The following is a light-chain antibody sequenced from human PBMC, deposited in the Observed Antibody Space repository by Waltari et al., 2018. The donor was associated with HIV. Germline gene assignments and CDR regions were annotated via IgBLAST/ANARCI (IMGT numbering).Light chain of an antibody. J-gene: IGKJ2*01. V-gene: IGKV4-1*01. CDR3: QQYFKTPYT. CDR2: WAS. Sequence: DIVMTQSPDSLTVSLGERATINCKSSRGVLYSSDNKNYLVWYQQKSGQSPKVVISWASTRESGVPDRFSGSGSGTDFTLTISSLQAEDVALYYCQQYFKTPYTFGQGTKVEI. CDR1: RGVLYSSDNKNY.